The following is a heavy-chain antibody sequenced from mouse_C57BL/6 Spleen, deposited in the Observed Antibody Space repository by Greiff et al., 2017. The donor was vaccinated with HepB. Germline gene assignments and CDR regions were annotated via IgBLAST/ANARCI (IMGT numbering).Heavy chain of an antibody. CDR2: IYPGDGDT. V-gene: IGHV1-82*01. Sequence: VQLQESGPELVKPGASVKISCKASGYAFSSSWMNWVKQRPGKGLEWIGRIYPGDGDTNYNGKFKGKATLTADKSSSTAYMQLSSLTSEDSAVYFCARSEGIDYDGFGFFADWGQGTLVTVSA. CDR3: ARSEGIDYDGFGFFAD. J-gene: IGHJ3*01. CDR1: GYAFSSSW. D-gene: IGHD2-4*01.